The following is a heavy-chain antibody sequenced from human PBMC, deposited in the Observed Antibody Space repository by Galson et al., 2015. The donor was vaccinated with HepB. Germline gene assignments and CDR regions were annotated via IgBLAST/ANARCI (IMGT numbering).Heavy chain of an antibody. J-gene: IGHJ3*02. V-gene: IGHV3-23*01. D-gene: IGHD3-22*01. Sequence: SLRLSCAASGFTFSSYAMSWVRRAPGKGLEWVSAISGSGGSTYYADSVKGRFTISRDNSKNTLYLQMNSLRAEDTAVYYCAKDSTPITMIVVVEPGDAFDIWGQGTMVTVSS. CDR2: ISGSGGST. CDR3: AKDSTPITMIVVVEPGDAFDI. CDR1: GFTFSSYA.